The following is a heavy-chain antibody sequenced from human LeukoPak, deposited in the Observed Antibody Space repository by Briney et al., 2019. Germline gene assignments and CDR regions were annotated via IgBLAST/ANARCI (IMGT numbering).Heavy chain of an antibody. CDR3: ARVQKSRKSVASAVDC. J-gene: IGHJ4*02. CDR2: ISGSGGST. Sequence: PGGSLRLSCAASGFPFNNYGMSWVRQAPGKGLEWVSTISGSGGSTSYADSVKGRFTISRDNSKNTLYLQMNSLRAEDTAVYYCARVQKSRKSVASAVDCWGQGTVVIVSS. V-gene: IGHV3-23*01. D-gene: IGHD5-12*01. CDR1: GFPFNNYG.